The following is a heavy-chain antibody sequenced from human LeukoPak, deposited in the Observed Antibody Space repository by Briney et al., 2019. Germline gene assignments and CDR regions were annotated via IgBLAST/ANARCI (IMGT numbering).Heavy chain of an antibody. J-gene: IGHJ4*02. CDR3: ARASKKLGELYY. V-gene: IGHV1-2*02. Sequence: ASGKVSCKASGYTFTGYYMHWVRQAPGQGLEWMGWINPNSDGKNYAQKFQGRVTMTRDTSISTAYMELSRLRSDDTAVYYCARASKKLGELYYGGRGTLV. CDR2: INPNSDGK. D-gene: IGHD3-16*01. CDR1: GYTFTGYY.